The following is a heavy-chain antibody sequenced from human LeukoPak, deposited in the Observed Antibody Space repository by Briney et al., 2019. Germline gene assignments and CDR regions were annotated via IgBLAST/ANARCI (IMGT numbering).Heavy chain of an antibody. CDR2: IYTSGST. D-gene: IGHD1-26*01. J-gene: IGHJ4*02. Sequence: SETLSLTCTVSGGSISSGSYYWSWIRQPAGKGLEWIGRIYTSGSTNYNPSLKSRVTISVDTSKNQFSLKLSSVTAADTAVYYCARVIVGANEAYYFDYWGRGTLVTVSS. CDR1: GGSISSGSYY. V-gene: IGHV4-61*02. CDR3: ARVIVGANEAYYFDY.